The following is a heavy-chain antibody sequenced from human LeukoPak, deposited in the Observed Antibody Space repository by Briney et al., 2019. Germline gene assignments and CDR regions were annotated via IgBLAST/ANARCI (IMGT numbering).Heavy chain of an antibody. V-gene: IGHV3-23*01. CDR2: ITGNGGRT. J-gene: IGHJ4*02. CDR1: GFTLNIYA. D-gene: IGHD3-10*01. CDR3: AKDRARVTMVRGLITDY. Sequence: GGSLRLSCAASGFTLNIYAMNWVRQAPGKGLEWVSGITGNGGRTYYADSVKGRFTISRDNSNSTLFLQMSSPRAEDTAVYYCAKDRARVTMVRGLITDYWGQGTLVTVSS.